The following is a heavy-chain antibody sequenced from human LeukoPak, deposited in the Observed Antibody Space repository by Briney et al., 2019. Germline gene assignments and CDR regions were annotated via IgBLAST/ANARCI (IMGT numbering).Heavy chain of an antibody. D-gene: IGHD3-10*01. CDR2: ISAYNGNT. Sequence: ASVKVSCKASGYTFTSYGISRVRQAPGQGLEWMGWISAYNGNTNYPQKLQGRDTMTTDTSTSTAYMELRSLRSDDTAVYYCARDGMVRGIRFDPWGQGTLVTVSS. J-gene: IGHJ5*02. CDR3: ARDGMVRGIRFDP. V-gene: IGHV1-18*01. CDR1: GYTFTSYG.